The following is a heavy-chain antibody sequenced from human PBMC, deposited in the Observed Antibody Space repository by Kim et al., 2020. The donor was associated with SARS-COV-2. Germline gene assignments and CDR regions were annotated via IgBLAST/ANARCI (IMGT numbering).Heavy chain of an antibody. J-gene: IGHJ4*02. CDR2: ISYDGSNK. D-gene: IGHD3-9*01. Sequence: GGSLRLSCAASGFTFSSYGMHWVRQAPGKGLEWVAVISYDGSNKYYADSVKGRFTISRDNSKNTLYLQMNSLRAEDTAVYYCARDRIVLRYFDWLLETFDYWGQGTLVTVSS. CDR1: GFTFSSYG. CDR3: ARDRIVLRYFDWLLETFDY. V-gene: IGHV3-33*05.